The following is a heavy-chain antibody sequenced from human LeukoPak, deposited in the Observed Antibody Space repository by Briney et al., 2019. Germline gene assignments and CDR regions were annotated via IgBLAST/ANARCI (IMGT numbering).Heavy chain of an antibody. V-gene: IGHV3-33*01. D-gene: IGHD2-2*01. J-gene: IGHJ4*02. Sequence: GRSLGLSCAASGFTFSSYGMHWVRQAPGKGLEWVAVIWYDGSNKYYADSVKGRFTISRDNSKNTLYLQMNSLRAEDTAVYYCATHYCSSTSCYSFSGLWGQGTLVTVSS. CDR1: GFTFSSYG. CDR2: IWYDGSNK. CDR3: ATHYCSSTSCYSFSGL.